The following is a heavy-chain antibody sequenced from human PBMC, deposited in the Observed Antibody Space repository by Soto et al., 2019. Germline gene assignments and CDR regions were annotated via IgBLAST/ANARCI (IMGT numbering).Heavy chain of an antibody. J-gene: IGHJ4*02. D-gene: IGHD3-22*01. CDR3: ARVPYYYDSSGYYYVVDY. Sequence: SETLSLTCTVSGGSISSGDYYWSWIRQPPGKGLEWIGYIYYSGSTYYNPSLKSRVTISVDTSKNQFSLKLSSVTAADTAVYYCARVPYYYDSSGYYYVVDYWGQGTLVTVSS. CDR2: IYYSGST. CDR1: GGSISSGDYY. V-gene: IGHV4-30-4*01.